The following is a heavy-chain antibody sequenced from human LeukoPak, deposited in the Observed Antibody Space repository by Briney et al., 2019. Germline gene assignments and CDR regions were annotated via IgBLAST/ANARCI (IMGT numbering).Heavy chain of an antibody. CDR3: TTNPYDRSGYHI. CDR2: IKSNTDGGTT. J-gene: IGHJ3*02. V-gene: IGHV3-15*01. D-gene: IGHD3-22*01. Sequence: GGSLRLSCAASGFTFSNAWMTWVRQAPGEGREGVGRIKSNTDGGTTDYAAPVKGRFTISRDDSKNTLYLQMNSLKTEDTAVYYCTTNPYDRSGYHIWGQGTMVTVSS. CDR1: GFTFSNAW.